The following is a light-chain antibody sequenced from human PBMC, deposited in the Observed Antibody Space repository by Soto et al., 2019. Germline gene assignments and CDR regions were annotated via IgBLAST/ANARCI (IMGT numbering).Light chain of an antibody. V-gene: IGKV3-20*01. Sequence: EIVLTQSPGTLSLSPGERATLSCRASQSVSSNYLVGYQQKPGQAPRLLIYGASNRATGIPDRFSGSGSGTDFTLTISGLEPEDFAVYYCHQYGSTWTFGQGTKVEVK. CDR1: QSVSSNY. CDR2: GAS. CDR3: HQYGSTWT. J-gene: IGKJ1*01.